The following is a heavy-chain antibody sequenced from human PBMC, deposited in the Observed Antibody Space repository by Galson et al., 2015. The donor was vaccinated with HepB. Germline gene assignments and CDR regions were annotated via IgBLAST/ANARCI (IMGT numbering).Heavy chain of an antibody. V-gene: IGHV4-59*08. CDR1: GDSIREYF. Sequence: ETLSLTCVVSGDSIREYFWSWVRQPPGKGLEWIGNIYGPGLTKYNPSLTSRVTISVDTSKNQFSLRLWSVTAADTAVYYCARQGAVSSDFSTGYYSRSAYFYGMDVWGQGTTVTVSS. CDR2: IYGPGLT. J-gene: IGHJ6*02. D-gene: IGHD3/OR15-3a*01. CDR3: ARQGAVSSDFSTGYYSRSAYFYGMDV.